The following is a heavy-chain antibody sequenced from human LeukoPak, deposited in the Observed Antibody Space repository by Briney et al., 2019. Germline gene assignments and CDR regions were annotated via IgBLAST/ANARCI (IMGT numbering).Heavy chain of an antibody. Sequence: ASVKVSCKASGYTFTGYYMHWVRQAPGQGLEWMGWINPNSGGTNYAQKFQGRVTMTRDTSISTAYMELSSLRSDDTAVYFCARDISEGDYAWWFDPWGQGTLVTVAS. D-gene: IGHD3-16*01. CDR1: GYTFTGYY. V-gene: IGHV1-2*02. CDR2: INPNSGGT. CDR3: ARDISEGDYAWWFDP. J-gene: IGHJ5*02.